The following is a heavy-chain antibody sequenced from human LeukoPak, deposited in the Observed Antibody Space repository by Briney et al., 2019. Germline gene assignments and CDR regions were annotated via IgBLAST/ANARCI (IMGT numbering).Heavy chain of an antibody. J-gene: IGHJ4*02. D-gene: IGHD2-2*01. V-gene: IGHV4-39*01. CDR1: GGSISSSSYY. CDR3: ARLLVVEGFDF. CDR2: VYYSGST. Sequence: PSETLSLICTVSGGSISSSSYYWGWIRQPPGKGLEWIGSVYYSGSTYYNPSLKSRVNISIDTSKNQFSLKVSSVTATDTAVYYCARLLVVEGFDFWGQGTLVTVSS.